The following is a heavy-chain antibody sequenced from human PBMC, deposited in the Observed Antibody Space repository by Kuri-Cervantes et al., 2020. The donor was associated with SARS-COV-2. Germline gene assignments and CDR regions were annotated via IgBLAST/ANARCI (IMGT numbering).Heavy chain of an antibody. CDR1: GFTFSSYA. CDR2: ISGSGGST. Sequence: LSLTCAASGFTFSSYAMSWVRQAPGKGLEWVSAISGSGGSTYYADSVKGRFTISRDNSKNTLYLQMNSLRAEDTAVYYCASLAVAGKSNYRGQGTLVTVSS. J-gene: IGHJ4*02. V-gene: IGHV3-23*01. CDR3: ASLAVAGKSNY. D-gene: IGHD6-19*01.